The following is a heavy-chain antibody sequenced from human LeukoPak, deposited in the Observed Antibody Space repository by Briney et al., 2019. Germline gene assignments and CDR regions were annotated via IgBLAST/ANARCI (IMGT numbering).Heavy chain of an antibody. CDR2: ISGSGGST. D-gene: IGHD5-18*01. CDR1: GFTFSSYA. CDR3: AKAGDTAMPAYYYYYYMDV. V-gene: IGHV3-23*01. Sequence: AGGSLRLSCAASGFTFSSYAMSWVRQAPGKGLEWVSAISGSGGSTYYADSVKGRFTISRDNSKNTLYLQMNSLRAEDTAVYYCAKAGDTAMPAYYYYYYMDVWGKGTTVTVSS. J-gene: IGHJ6*03.